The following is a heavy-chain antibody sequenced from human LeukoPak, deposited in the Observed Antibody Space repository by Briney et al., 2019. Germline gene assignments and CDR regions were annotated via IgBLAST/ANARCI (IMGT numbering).Heavy chain of an antibody. CDR3: ARAPAYGDYGLGDAFDI. J-gene: IGHJ3*02. CDR1: GYIFTGYY. Sequence: ASVKVSCKASGYIFTGYYMHWVRQAPGQGLEWMGWINPNSGGTNYAQKFQGRVTMTRDTSISTAYMELSRLRSDDTAVYYCARAPAYGDYGLGDAFDIWGQGTMVTVS. V-gene: IGHV1-2*02. D-gene: IGHD4-17*01. CDR2: INPNSGGT.